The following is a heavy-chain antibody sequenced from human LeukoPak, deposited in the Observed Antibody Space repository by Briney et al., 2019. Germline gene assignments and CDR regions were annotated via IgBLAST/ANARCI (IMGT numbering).Heavy chain of an antibody. Sequence: GGSLRLSCAAPGFIFDDYAIHWVRQAPGKGLEWVSLISGDGGSTFYADSVKGRFTISRDNSKNTVHLQMNSLRAEDTAVYYCAKGRDDYGDADYWGQGTLVAVSS. V-gene: IGHV3-43*02. CDR2: ISGDGGST. D-gene: IGHD4-17*01. J-gene: IGHJ4*02. CDR3: AKGRDDYGDADY. CDR1: GFIFDDYA.